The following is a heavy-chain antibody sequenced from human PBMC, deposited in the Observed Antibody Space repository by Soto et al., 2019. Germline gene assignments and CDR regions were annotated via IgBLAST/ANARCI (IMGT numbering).Heavy chain of an antibody. Sequence: PGGSLRLSCAASGFTFSSYAMHWVRQAPGKGLEWVAVISYDGSDKYYADSVKGRFTISRDNSKNTLYLQMNSLRAEDTAVYYCASLPTLTAVLDAFDIWGQGTMVTVSS. CDR2: ISYDGSDK. J-gene: IGHJ3*02. CDR3: ASLPTLTAVLDAFDI. D-gene: IGHD1-1*01. CDR1: GFTFSSYA. V-gene: IGHV3-30-3*01.